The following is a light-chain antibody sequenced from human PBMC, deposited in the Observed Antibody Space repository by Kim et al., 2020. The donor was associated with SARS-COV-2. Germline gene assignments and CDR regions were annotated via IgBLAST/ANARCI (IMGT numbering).Light chain of an antibody. CDR3: QQYNKWPT. CDR1: QSISIN. CDR2: GAS. Sequence: DTLMTQSPGTLSVSPGERATLSCRASQSISINLAWYQQKPGQAPRLLIYGASTSATSVPARFSGSGSGTEFPLTVSSLQSEDFAVYYCQQYNKWPTFGGGTKVDIK. V-gene: IGKV3-15*01. J-gene: IGKJ4*01.